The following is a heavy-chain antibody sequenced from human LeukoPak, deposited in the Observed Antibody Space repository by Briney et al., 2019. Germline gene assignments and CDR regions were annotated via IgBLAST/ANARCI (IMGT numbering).Heavy chain of an antibody. Sequence: SETLSLTCTVSGGSISSGDYYWSWIRQPPGKGLEWIGYIYYSGSTNYNPSLKSRVTISVDTSKNQFSLKLSSVTAADTAVYYCARYSSSWWGAFDTWGQGTMVTVSS. J-gene: IGHJ3*02. D-gene: IGHD6-13*01. CDR2: IYYSGST. CDR3: ARYSSSWWGAFDT. CDR1: GGSISSGDYY. V-gene: IGHV4-61*08.